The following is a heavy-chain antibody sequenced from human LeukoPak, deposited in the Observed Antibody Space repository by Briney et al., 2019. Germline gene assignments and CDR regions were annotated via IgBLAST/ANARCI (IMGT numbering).Heavy chain of an antibody. CDR3: AAPGFDP. V-gene: IGHV3-9*01. J-gene: IGHJ5*02. CDR2: ISWNSGSI. Sequence: GGSLRLSCAASGFTFDDYAMHWVRQAPGKGLEWVSGISWNSGSIGYADSVKGRFTISRDNAKNSLYLQMNSLRAEDTALYYCAAPGFDPWGQGTLVTVSS. CDR1: GFTFDDYA.